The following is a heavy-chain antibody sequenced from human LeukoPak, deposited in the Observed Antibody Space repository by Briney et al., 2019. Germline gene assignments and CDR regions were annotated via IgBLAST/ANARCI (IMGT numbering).Heavy chain of an antibody. D-gene: IGHD3-10*01. V-gene: IGHV4-59*08. CDR2: IYYSGST. CDR3: ARGPEYYYGSGTYGRYFDY. Sequence: SETLSLTCTVSGGSISSYYWSWIRQPPGKGLEWIGHIYYSGSTNYNPSLKSRVTISVDTSKNQFSLKLSSVTAADTAVYYCARGPEYYYGSGTYGRYFDYWGQGTLVTVSS. J-gene: IGHJ4*02. CDR1: GGSISSYY.